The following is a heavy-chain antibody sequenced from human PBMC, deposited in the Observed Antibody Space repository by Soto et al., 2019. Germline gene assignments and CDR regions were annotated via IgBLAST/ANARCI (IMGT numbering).Heavy chain of an antibody. CDR2: IIAYNGNT. V-gene: IGHV1-18*04. CDR3: ARTSCWSTYPCPSNWFDP. J-gene: IGHJ5*02. Sequence: ASVKVSCKASGYTFTSYGISWVRQAPGQGLVWMGWIIAYNGNTNYAQKRQGRLTMSTVTSMSIAYMELRSLRSDDTAVYYCARTSCWSTYPCPSNWFDPWGEGCLVTVSA. CDR1: GYTFTSYG. D-gene: IGHD6-13*01.